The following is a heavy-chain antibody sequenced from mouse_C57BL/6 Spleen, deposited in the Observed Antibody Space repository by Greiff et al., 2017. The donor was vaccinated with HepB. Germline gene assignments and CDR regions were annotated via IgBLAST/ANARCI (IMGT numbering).Heavy chain of an antibody. CDR2: IDPENGDT. D-gene: IGHD2-5*01. Sequence: VQLQQSGAELVRPGASVKLSCTASGFNIKDDYMHWVKQRPEQGLEWIGWIDPENGDTEYASKFQGKATITADTSSNTAYLQLSSLTSEDTAVYYCTGSYYSNYPWGQGTLVTVSA. J-gene: IGHJ3*01. CDR1: GFNIKDDY. V-gene: IGHV14-4*01. CDR3: TGSYYSNYP.